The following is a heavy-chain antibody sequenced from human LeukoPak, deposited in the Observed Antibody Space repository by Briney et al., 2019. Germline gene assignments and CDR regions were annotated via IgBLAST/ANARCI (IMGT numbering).Heavy chain of an antibody. Sequence: GASVKVSCKASGYTFSNNDINWVRQATGQGLEWMGWMNPISGNTGFAQKFQGRVTISRSTSISTAYMELSSLRSDDTAVYYCVRGAKCSGGGCDSKEYVYYSDYWGQGTLVTVSS. CDR1: GYTFSNND. V-gene: IGHV1-8*03. CDR2: MNPISGNT. CDR3: VRGAKCSGGGCDSKEYVYYSDY. J-gene: IGHJ4*02. D-gene: IGHD6-25*01.